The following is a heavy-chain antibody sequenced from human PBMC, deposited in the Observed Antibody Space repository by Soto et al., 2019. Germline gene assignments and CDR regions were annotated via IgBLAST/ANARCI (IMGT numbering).Heavy chain of an antibody. V-gene: IGHV1-69*01. CDR3: ASRSGIAYCSSYYYFYGMDV. D-gene: IGHD6-6*01. J-gene: IGHJ6*02. CDR2: IIPIFGTA. CDR1: GGTFSSYA. Sequence: QVQLVQSGAEVKKPGSSVKVSCKASGGTFSSYAISWVRQAPGQGLEWMGGIIPIFGTANYAQKFQGRVTNTADESTSTAYMELSSLRSEDTAVYYCASRSGIAYCSSYYYFYGMDVWGQGTTVTVSS.